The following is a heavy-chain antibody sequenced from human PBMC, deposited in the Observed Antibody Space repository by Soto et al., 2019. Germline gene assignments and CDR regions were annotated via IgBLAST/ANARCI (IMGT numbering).Heavy chain of an antibody. D-gene: IGHD6-6*01. V-gene: IGHV3-74*01. CDR2: INSDESSA. CDR1: GFTFGSYW. Sequence: EVQLVESGGGLVQPGGSLRLSCAASGFTFGSYWMHWVRQAPGKGLVWVSRINSDESSASYADSVKGRFTISRDNAKNTVYLQMNSLRAEDTAVYYCARDPYSPSSLFYSYVDVWGKGTTVTVSS. J-gene: IGHJ6*03. CDR3: ARDPYSPSSLFYSYVDV.